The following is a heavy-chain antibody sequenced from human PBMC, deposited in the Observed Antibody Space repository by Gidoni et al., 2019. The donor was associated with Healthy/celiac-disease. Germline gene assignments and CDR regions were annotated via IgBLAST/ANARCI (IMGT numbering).Heavy chain of an antibody. CDR1: GGTFSSYA. V-gene: IGHV1-69*01. Sequence: QVQLVQSGAEVKKPGSSVQVSCKASGGTFSSYAISWVRQAPGQGLEWMGGIIPIFGTANYAQKFQGRVTITADESTSTSYMELSSLRSEDTAVYYCAREGRGFNPFDYWGQGTLVTVSS. CDR2: IIPIFGTA. J-gene: IGHJ4*02. CDR3: AREGRGFNPFDY.